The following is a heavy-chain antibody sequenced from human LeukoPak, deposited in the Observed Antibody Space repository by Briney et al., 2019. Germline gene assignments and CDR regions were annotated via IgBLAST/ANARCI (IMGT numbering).Heavy chain of an antibody. D-gene: IGHD6-13*01. CDR3: ARDNIPVAGTGLSRFDP. CDR2: IYHSGTP. J-gene: IGHJ5*02. Sequence: PSQTLSLTCTVSGGALSSGGYYWAWIRQPPGKGLEWIGNIYHSGTPYYNPSLKSRVTLSVDRSKNPFSLKMTSVTAADTAVYYCARDNIPVAGTGLSRFDPWGPGNLVTVSS. V-gene: IGHV4-30-2*01. CDR1: GGALSSGGYY.